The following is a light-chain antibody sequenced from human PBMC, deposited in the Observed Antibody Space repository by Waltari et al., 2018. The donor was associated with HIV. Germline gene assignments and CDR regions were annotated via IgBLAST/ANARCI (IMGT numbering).Light chain of an antibody. J-gene: IGKJ4*01. CDR1: QSVSSY. Sequence: EIVLTQYPATLSLSPGERATLSSRASQSVSSYLAWYQQKPGQAPRLLIYDASNRATGIPARFSGSGSGTDFTLTISSLEPEDFAIYYCQQRSTWPSLTFGGGTKVEIK. CDR2: DAS. CDR3: QQRSTWPSLT. V-gene: IGKV3-11*01.